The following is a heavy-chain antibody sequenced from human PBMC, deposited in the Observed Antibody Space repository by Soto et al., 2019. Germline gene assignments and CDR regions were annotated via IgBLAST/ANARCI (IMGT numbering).Heavy chain of an antibody. CDR3: AKDRQESKYNGLDV. V-gene: IGHV3-23*01. Sequence: EVQLLESGGGLIQPGGSLTLSCAASGFTFSSYAMSWVRQAPGKGLEWVSAISDSGGTTSYVDSVKGRFTISRDNSKNTLYLQMNSLRVEETAVYYCAKDRQESKYNGLDVWGQGTTVTVSS. J-gene: IGHJ6*02. D-gene: IGHD1-1*01. CDR1: GFTFSSYA. CDR2: ISDSGGTT.